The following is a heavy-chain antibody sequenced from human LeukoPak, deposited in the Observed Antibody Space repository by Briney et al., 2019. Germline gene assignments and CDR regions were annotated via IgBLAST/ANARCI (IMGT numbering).Heavy chain of an antibody. J-gene: IGHJ6*03. CDR2: IKQDGSEK. Sequence: GGSLRLSCAASGFTFSNYWMSWVRQAPGKGLEWVANIKQDGSEKYYVDSVKGRFTISRDNAKNSLYLQMNSLRAEDTAVYYCARDAPYYYYYYMDVWGKGTTVTVSS. CDR3: ARDAPYYYYYYMDV. V-gene: IGHV3-7*01. CDR1: GFTFSNYW.